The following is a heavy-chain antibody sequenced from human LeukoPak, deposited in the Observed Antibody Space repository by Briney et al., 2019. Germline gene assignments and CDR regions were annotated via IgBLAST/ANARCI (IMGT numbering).Heavy chain of an antibody. CDR3: ARATLGYCSSTSCYTYYYYGMDV. J-gene: IGHJ6*02. V-gene: IGHV1-69*13. CDR2: IIPIFGTA. D-gene: IGHD2-2*01. Sequence: SVKVSCKASGYTFTSYGISWVRQAPGQGLEWMGGIIPIFGTANYAQKFQGRVTITADESTSTAYMELSSLRSEDTAVYYCARATLGYCSSTSCYTYYYYGMDVWGQGTTVTVSS. CDR1: GYTFTSYG.